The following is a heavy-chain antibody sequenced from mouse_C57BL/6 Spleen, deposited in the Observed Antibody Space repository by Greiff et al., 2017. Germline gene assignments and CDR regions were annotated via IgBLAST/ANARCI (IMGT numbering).Heavy chain of an antibody. D-gene: IGHD1-1*01. CDR2: IRSKSNNYAT. CDR3: GRHGTIVASPYAMDY. J-gene: IGHJ4*01. V-gene: IGHV10-1*01. Sequence: EVNVVESGGGLVQPKGSLKISCAASGFSFNTYAMNWVRQAPGKGLEWVARIRSKSNNYATYYADSVKDRFTISRDDSESMLYLQMNNLKTEDTAMYYCGRHGTIVASPYAMDYWGQGTSVTVSS. CDR1: GFSFNTYA.